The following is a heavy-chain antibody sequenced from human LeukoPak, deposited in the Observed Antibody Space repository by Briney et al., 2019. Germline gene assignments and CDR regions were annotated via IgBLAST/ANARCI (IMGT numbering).Heavy chain of an antibody. CDR2: INHSGST. J-gene: IGHJ5*02. CDR1: GGSFSGYY. CDR3: AREDGYCSSTSCYP. V-gene: IGHV4-34*01. D-gene: IGHD2-2*01. Sequence: TSETLSLTCAVYGGSFSGYYWSWIRQPPGKGLEWIGEINHSGSTNYNPSLKSRVTISVDTSKNQFSLKLSSVTAADTAVYYCAREDGYCSSTSCYPWGQGTLVTVSS.